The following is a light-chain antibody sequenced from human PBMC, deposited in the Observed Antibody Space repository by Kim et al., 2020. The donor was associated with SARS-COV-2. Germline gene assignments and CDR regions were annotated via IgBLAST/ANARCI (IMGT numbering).Light chain of an antibody. Sequence: GQSITISCTRTSSDIGGYNYVSWYQQHPGKAPQLMIYAVTERPSGVSSRFSGSKSGNAASLTISGLQAEDEADYYCISFTSAATWVFGGGTQLTVL. CDR3: ISFTSAATWV. CDR1: SSDIGGYNY. CDR2: AVT. V-gene: IGLV2-14*03. J-gene: IGLJ3*02.